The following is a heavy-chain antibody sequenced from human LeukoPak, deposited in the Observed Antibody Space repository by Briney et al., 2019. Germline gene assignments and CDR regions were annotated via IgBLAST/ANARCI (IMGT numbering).Heavy chain of an antibody. Sequence: GGSLRLSCAASGFTVSSNYMSWVRQAPGKGLERVSVIYSGGSTYYADSVKGRFTISRDNSKNTLYLQMNSLRAEDTAVYYCARSAYYYDSSGFYYFDYWGQGTLVTVSS. D-gene: IGHD3-22*01. CDR1: GFTVSSNY. J-gene: IGHJ4*02. CDR2: IYSGGST. CDR3: ARSAYYYDSSGFYYFDY. V-gene: IGHV3-53*01.